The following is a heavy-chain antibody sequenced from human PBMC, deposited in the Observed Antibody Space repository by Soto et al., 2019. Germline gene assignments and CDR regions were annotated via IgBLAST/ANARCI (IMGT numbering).Heavy chain of an antibody. CDR3: ASVIWSGHLTSDL. V-gene: IGHV3-48*02. D-gene: IGHD3-3*01. Sequence: EVQVVESGGGLVQPGGSLRLSCAASGFTFSSNSMNWVRQAPGKGLEWISYISSSSSTIYADSVKGRFTISRDNAKNSLYLQMNSLRDDDPAVYYCASVIWSGHLTSDLWGQGTLVTVSS. CDR2: ISSSSSTI. J-gene: IGHJ5*02. CDR1: GFTFSSNS.